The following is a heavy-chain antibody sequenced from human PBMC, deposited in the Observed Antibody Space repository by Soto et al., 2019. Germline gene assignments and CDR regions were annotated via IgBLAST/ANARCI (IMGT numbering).Heavy chain of an antibody. J-gene: IGHJ6*02. CDR1: GYSFTSYW. D-gene: IGHD5-12*01. CDR3: ATRRDGYNSDYYGMDV. V-gene: IGHV5-10-1*01. Sequence: GESLKISCKGSGYSFTSYWISWVRQMPGKGLEWMGRIDPSDSYTNYSPSFQGHVTISADKSISTAYLQWSSLKASDTAMYYCATRRDGYNSDYYGMDVWGQGTTVTV. CDR2: IDPSDSYT.